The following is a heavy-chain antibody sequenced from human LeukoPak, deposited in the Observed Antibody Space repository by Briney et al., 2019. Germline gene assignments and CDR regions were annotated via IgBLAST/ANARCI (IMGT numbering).Heavy chain of an antibody. CDR3: ARAPVYYYGSGSYYYYYYGMDV. CDR1: GGSIRSYY. J-gene: IGHJ6*02. V-gene: IGHV4-59*01. Sequence: SETLSLTCTVSGGSIRSYYWSWIRQPPGKGLEWIGYIYYSGGTNYNPSLKSRVTISVDTSKNQFSLKLSSVTAADTAVYYCARAPVYYYGSGSYYYYYYGMDVWGQGTTVTVSS. D-gene: IGHD3-10*01. CDR2: IYYSGGT.